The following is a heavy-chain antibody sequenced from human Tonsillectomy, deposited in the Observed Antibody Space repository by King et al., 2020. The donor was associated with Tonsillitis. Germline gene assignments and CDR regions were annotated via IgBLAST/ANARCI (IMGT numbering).Heavy chain of an antibody. CDR1: GLTFSSYG. J-gene: IGHJ4*02. D-gene: IGHD6-13*01. CDR3: AKDLHQQLVGRSFDY. V-gene: IGHV3-23*04. Sequence: VQLVESGGGLVQPGGSLRLSCAASGLTFSSYGMSWVRQAPGKGLEWVSAISYSGGNTNYADSVKGRFTISRDNSKNTLYLQMNSLRAEDTAVYYCAKDLHQQLVGRSFDYWGQGTLVTVSS. CDR2: ISYSGGNT.